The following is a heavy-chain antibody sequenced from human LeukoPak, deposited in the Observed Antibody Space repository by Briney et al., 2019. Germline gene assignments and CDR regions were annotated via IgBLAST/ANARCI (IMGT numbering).Heavy chain of an antibody. CDR2: ISGSGGST. CDR1: GITFSSYA. V-gene: IGHV3-23*01. Sequence: GALRLSCAASGITFSSYAMNWVRQAPGEGLEWGSGISGSGGSTYYADSVKGRFTISRDNSKNTLYLQMNSLRAEDTAVYYCAKDRSAARVGATPTYYFDYWGQGTLVTVSS. J-gene: IGHJ4*02. CDR3: AKDRSAARVGATPTYYFDY. D-gene: IGHD1-26*01.